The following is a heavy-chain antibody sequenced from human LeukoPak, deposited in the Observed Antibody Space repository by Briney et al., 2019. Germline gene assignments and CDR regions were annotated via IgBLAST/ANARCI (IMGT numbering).Heavy chain of an antibody. D-gene: IGHD3-10*01. CDR3: AKDSSNYYGSGSYYTL. CDR2: ISDTGAST. CDR1: GFTFSSYA. J-gene: IGHJ4*02. V-gene: IGHV3-23*01. Sequence: GSLRLSCAASGFTFSSYAMNWVRQSPGKGLEWVSIISDTGASTYYADSVKGRFTISRDNSKNTLYLQMNSLRAEDTATFYCAKDSSNYYGSGSYYTLWGQGTLVTVSS.